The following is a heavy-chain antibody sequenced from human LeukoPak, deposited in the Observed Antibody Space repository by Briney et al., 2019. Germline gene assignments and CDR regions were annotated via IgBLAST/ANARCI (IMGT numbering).Heavy chain of an antibody. J-gene: IGHJ6*02. V-gene: IGHV5-51*01. CDR1: GYSFTSYW. D-gene: IGHD3-10*01. CDR3: ARQRPLGVTYYYYGMDV. CDR2: IYPGDPET. Sequence: GESLKISCKGSGYSFTSYWIGWVRQMPGKGLEWMGIIYPGDPETRYSPSFQGQVTISADKSISTAYLQWSSLKASDTAMYYCARQRPLGVTYYYYGMDVWGQGTTVTVSS.